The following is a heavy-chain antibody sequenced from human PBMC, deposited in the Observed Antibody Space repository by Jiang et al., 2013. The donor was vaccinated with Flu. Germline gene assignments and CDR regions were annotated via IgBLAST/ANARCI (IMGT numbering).Heavy chain of an antibody. CDR1: GGSISGYY. CDR3: ARRGDYYYAMDV. V-gene: IGHV4-59*01. J-gene: IGHJ6*04. D-gene: IGHD3-3*01. CDR2: IYYRGNT. Sequence: SGPGLVKPSETLSLTCTVSGGSISGYYWNWMRQPPGKGLEWIGYIYYRGNTNYDPSLKSRVTISVDTSKNQFSLKLSSVIATDTAVYYCARRGDYYYAMDVWGKGTTVTVSS.